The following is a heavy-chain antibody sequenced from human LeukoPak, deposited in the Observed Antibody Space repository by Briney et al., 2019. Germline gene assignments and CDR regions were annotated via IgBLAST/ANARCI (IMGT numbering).Heavy chain of an antibody. CDR2: ISPNSGGT. V-gene: IGHV1-2*02. Sequence: VASVKVSCKASGYTFTGYYMHWVRQAPGQGLEWMGWISPNSGGTYYAQKFQGRVTMTRDTSISTAYMELSRLRSDDTAVYYCARERRRLVGFDPWGQGTLVTVSS. CDR1: GYTFTGYY. J-gene: IGHJ5*02. CDR3: ARERRRLVGFDP.